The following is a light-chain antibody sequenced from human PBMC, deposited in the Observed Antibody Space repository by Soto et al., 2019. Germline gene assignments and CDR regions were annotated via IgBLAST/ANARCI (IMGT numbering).Light chain of an antibody. Sequence: AIRVTQSPSSLSASTGDRVTITCRASQGIRSYLAWYQQKPGKAPKLLIYAASTLQSGVPSRFSGSGSGTYFTLTISCMKSEYVATYYCQPYYSYRTFGQGTKVDIK. CDR3: QPYYSYRT. CDR1: QGIRSY. CDR2: AAS. J-gene: IGKJ1*01. V-gene: IGKV1-8*01.